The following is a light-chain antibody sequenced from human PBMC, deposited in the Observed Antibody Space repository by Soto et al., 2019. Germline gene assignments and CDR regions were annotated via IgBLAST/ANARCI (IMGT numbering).Light chain of an antibody. J-gene: IGLJ1*01. CDR2: EVS. Sequence: QSVLTQPPSASGTAGQVVTISCSGTSSDVGGYNYVSWYQQHPGKAPKLMIYEVSKRPSGVPDRFSGSKSGNTASLTVSGLQPEDEADYYCSSYAGSNKSVFGTGTKLTVL. CDR1: SSDVGGYNY. CDR3: SSYAGSNKSV. V-gene: IGLV2-8*01.